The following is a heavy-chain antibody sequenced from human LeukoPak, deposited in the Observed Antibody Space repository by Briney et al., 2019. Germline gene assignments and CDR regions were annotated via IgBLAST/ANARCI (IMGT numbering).Heavy chain of an antibody. CDR3: ATPSTPIVGAKEDAFDI. CDR2: IIPIFGTA. V-gene: IGHV1-69*13. Sequence: GASVKVSCKASGGTFSSYAISWVRQAPGQGLEWMGGIIPIFGTANYAQKFQGRVTITADESTSTAYMELSSLRSEDTAVYYCATPSTPIVGAKEDAFDIWGQGTMVTVSS. J-gene: IGHJ3*02. CDR1: GGTFSSYA. D-gene: IGHD1-26*01.